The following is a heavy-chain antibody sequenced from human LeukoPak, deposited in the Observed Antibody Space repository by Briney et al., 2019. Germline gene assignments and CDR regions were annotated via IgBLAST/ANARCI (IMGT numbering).Heavy chain of an antibody. V-gene: IGHV4-59*01. CDR3: ARDPSSGWGYYFDY. Sequence: SETLSLTCTVSGGSISGYYWSWIRQPPGKGLEWIGYIYYSGSTNYNPSLKSRVTISVDTSKNQFSLKLSSVTAADTAVYYCARDPSSGWGYYFDYRGQGTLVTVSS. CDR1: GGSISGYY. CDR2: IYYSGST. D-gene: IGHD6-19*01. J-gene: IGHJ4*02.